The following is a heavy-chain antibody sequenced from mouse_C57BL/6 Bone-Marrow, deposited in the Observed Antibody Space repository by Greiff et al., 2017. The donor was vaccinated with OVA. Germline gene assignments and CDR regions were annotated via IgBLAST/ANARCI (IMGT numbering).Heavy chain of an antibody. D-gene: IGHD1-1*01. J-gene: IGHJ2*01. CDR2: IYPRSGNT. Sequence: VQLVESGAELARPGASVKLSCKASGYTFTSYGISWVQQRPGQGLEWIGEIYPRSGNTSSNEKVTGKATLTADKSSSTAYMELRILTSEDSAVYFCAPITTVVAPFDYWGQGTTLTVSS. CDR3: APITTVVAPFDY. CDR1: GYTFTSYG. V-gene: IGHV1-81*01.